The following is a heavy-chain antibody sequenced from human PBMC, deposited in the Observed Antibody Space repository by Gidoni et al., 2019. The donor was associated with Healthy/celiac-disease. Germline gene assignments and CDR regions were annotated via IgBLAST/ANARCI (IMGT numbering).Heavy chain of an antibody. Sequence: QVQLVQSGAEVKKPGSSVKVSCKASGGTFSSYAISWVRQAPGQGLEWMGRIIPILGIANYAQKCQGRVTITADKSTSTAYMELSSLRSEDTAVYYCASWVGSGSYWHHYFDYWGQGTLVTVSS. V-gene: IGHV1-69*04. CDR1: GGTFSSYA. J-gene: IGHJ4*02. CDR2: IIPILGIA. D-gene: IGHD3-10*01. CDR3: ASWVGSGSYWHHYFDY.